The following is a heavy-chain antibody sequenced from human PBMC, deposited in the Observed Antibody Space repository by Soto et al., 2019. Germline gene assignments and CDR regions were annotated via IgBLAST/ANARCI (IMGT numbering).Heavy chain of an antibody. J-gene: IGHJ5*02. Sequence: SETLSLTCTVSGDSMTSSSYYWGWIRQPPGKGLEWIGSIYYSERTSYNSGSTYYSPPLKSRVTISGDTSKSQFSLKLSSVTAADTAVYYCARHTRNQFDPWGQGTLVTVSS. V-gene: IGHV4-39*01. CDR3: ARHTRNQFDP. CDR2: IYYSERTSYNSGST. CDR1: GDSMTSSSYY.